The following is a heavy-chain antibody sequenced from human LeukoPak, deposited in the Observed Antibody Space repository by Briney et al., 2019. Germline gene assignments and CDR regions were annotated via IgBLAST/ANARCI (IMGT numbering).Heavy chain of an antibody. Sequence: GGSLRLSCAASGVTFSSYDMNWVRQAPGKGLEWVSYISGSGTTIYYADSVKGRFTISRDYSKNSLYLQMNSLRAEDTAVYYCARRFCTYYYDSSGYYYDNYYGMDVWGQGTTVTVSS. J-gene: IGHJ6*02. CDR1: GVTFSSYD. D-gene: IGHD3-22*01. CDR2: ISGSGTTI. CDR3: ARRFCTYYYDSSGYYYDNYYGMDV. V-gene: IGHV3-48*03.